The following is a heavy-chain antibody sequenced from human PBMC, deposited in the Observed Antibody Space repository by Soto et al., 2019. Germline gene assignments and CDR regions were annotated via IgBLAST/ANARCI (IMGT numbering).Heavy chain of an antibody. D-gene: IGHD3-22*01. V-gene: IGHV4-30-4*01. CDR3: ARGARLFRAQGHLDY. CDR2: IYYSGST. Sequence: SETLSLTCTVSGGSISSGDYYWSWIRQPPGKGLEWIGYIYYSGSTYYNPSLKSRVTISVDTSKNQFSLKLSSVTAADTAVYYCARGARLFRAQGHLDYWGQGTLVTVSS. CDR1: GGSISSGDYY. J-gene: IGHJ4*02.